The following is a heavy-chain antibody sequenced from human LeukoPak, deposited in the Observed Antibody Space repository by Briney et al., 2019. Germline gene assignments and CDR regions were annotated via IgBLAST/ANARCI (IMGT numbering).Heavy chain of an antibody. J-gene: IGHJ4*02. CDR2: INHSGST. CDR3: ASSGVVAGFDY. Sequence: SETLSLTCAVYGGSFSGYYWSWIRQPPGRGLEWIGEINHSGSTNYNPSLKSRVTISVDTSKNQFSLKLSSVTAADTAVYYCASSGVVAGFDYWGQGTLVTVSS. CDR1: GGSFSGYY. D-gene: IGHD2-15*01. V-gene: IGHV4-34*01.